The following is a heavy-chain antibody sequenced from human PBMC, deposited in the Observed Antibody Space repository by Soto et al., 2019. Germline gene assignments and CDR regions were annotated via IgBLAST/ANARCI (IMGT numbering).Heavy chain of an antibody. D-gene: IGHD6-13*01. CDR3: ARDRSSSWYETSPGAFDV. Sequence: AETLSLTCAVSGGSIIGTNWLIGFRDSPAKGLEWIGEIFHTGSTKYNPSLKSRVTISVDKSYNQLSLKLNSVTAADTAVYYCARDRSSSWYETSPGAFDVWGQGTMVTVSS. CDR2: IFHTGST. J-gene: IGHJ3*01. V-gene: IGHV4-4*02. CDR1: GGSIIGTNW.